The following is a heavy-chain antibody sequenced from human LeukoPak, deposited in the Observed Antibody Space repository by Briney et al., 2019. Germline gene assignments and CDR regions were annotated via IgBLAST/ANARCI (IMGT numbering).Heavy chain of an antibody. CDR1: GGSISSYY. J-gene: IGHJ4*02. D-gene: IGHD2-8*01. V-gene: IGHV4-59*08. CDR2: IDDSANT. Sequence: SETLSLTCTVSGGSISSYYWNWIRQPPGRGLEWIGNIDDSANTNYSPSLESRVTISVDTSRNQFSLNLSSVTAADTAIYYCARHSTNGGYFDYWGQGTLVTVPS. CDR3: ARHSTNGGYFDY.